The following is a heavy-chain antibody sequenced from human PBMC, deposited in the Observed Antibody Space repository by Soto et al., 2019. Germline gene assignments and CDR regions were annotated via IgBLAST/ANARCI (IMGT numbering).Heavy chain of an antibody. Sequence: QGQLVESGGGVVQPGRSLRLSCAASGFTFSSYGMHWVHQAPGKGLEWVAVIWYDGSNKYYADSVKGRFTISRDNSKNTLYLQMNSLRAEDTAVYYCAREYYDSSGYYYFDYWGQGTLVTVSS. V-gene: IGHV3-33*01. CDR2: IWYDGSNK. D-gene: IGHD3-22*01. J-gene: IGHJ4*02. CDR1: GFTFSSYG. CDR3: AREYYDSSGYYYFDY.